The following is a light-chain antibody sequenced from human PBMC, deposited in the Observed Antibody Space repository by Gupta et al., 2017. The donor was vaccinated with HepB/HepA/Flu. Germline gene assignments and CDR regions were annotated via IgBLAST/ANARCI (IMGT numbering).Light chain of an antibody. CDR1: SLRSYY. J-gene: IGLJ1*01. CDR2: GKN. CDR3: NSRDSSGNRWV. V-gene: IGLV3-19*01. Sequence: SSELTQDPAVSVALGQTVRITCQGDSLRSYYASWYQQKPGQAPVLVIYGKNNRPSGIPDRFSGSSSGNTASLTITGAQAEDEADYYCNSRDSSGNRWVVGTGTKVTVL.